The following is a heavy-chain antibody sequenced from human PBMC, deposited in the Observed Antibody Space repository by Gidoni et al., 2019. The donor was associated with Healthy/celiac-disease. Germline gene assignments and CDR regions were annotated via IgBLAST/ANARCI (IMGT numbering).Heavy chain of an antibody. Sequence: QVQLVESGGGVVQPGRSLRLSCAASGFTFSSYGMHWVRQAPGKGLEWVAVIWYDGSNKYYADSVKGRFTISRDNSKNTLYLQMNSLRAEDTAVYYCAREFSGSYSLWYFDLWGRGTLVTVSS. D-gene: IGHD1-26*01. J-gene: IGHJ2*01. CDR3: AREFSGSYSLWYFDL. CDR1: GFTFSSYG. CDR2: IWYDGSNK. V-gene: IGHV3-33*01.